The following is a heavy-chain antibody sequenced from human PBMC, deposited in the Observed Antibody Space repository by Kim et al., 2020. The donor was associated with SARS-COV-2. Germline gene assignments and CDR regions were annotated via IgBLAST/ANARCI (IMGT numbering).Heavy chain of an antibody. V-gene: IGHV1-69*13. CDR1: GGTFGSYA. Sequence: PSVKVSCKASGGTFGSYAFSWVRQAPGQGREWMGGIIPIFAITTYAPKFQGRVTITAGEFTGSAYMELNSLRSEDTAVYYCATMPLYYYESSGYHYDYYFEFWGRGTLVTVSS. CDR3: ATMPLYYYESSGYHYDYYFEF. D-gene: IGHD3-22*01. J-gene: IGHJ2*01. CDR2: IIPIFAIT.